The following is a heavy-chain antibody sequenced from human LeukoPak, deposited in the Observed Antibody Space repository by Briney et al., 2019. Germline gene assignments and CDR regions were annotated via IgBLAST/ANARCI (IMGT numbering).Heavy chain of an antibody. Sequence: AETLSLTCAVYGGSFSGYYWSWVRQPPGKGLEWIWEINHSGSTNYNPSLKSRVTISVDTYKNQFSLELSSVTDADTAVYYCARGRICSVASCYSWGGYYYYFMDVWGKGTSVTVYS. V-gene: IGHV4-34*01. D-gene: IGHD2-15*01. CDR2: INHSGST. J-gene: IGHJ6*03. CDR3: ARGRICSVASCYSWGGYYYYFMDV. CDR1: GGSFSGYY.